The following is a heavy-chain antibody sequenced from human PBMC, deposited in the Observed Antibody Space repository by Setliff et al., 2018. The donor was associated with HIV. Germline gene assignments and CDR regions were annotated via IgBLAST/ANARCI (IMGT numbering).Heavy chain of an antibody. D-gene: IGHD4-17*01. V-gene: IGHV1-2*02. CDR3: ARDRGRYGDYRDFDY. CDR1: GYTFTEYY. J-gene: IGHJ4*02. Sequence: ASVKVSCKASGYTFTEYYIHWVRQAPGQGLEWMGWIYPNTGGTNYAQKFQGRVTMTRDTSISTFYMEVTRLTSDDTAVYYCARDRGRYGDYRDFDYWGQGALVTVSS. CDR2: IYPNTGGT.